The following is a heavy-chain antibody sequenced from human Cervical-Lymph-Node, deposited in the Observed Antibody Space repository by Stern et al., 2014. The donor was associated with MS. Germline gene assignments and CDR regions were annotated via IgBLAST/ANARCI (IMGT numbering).Heavy chain of an antibody. V-gene: IGHV5-51*01. CDR1: GYSFTIYY. J-gene: IGHJ4*02. Sequence: EVQLVESGAEVKKPGESLKISCKLSGYSFTIYYIAWVRQMPGKGLEWMGVIYPYDSDTTYSPSFQGQFPISADKSITTADLQWSSLRASDTAMYYCARHVQGFDYWGQGTLVTVSS. CDR3: ARHVQGFDY. CDR2: IYPYDSDT.